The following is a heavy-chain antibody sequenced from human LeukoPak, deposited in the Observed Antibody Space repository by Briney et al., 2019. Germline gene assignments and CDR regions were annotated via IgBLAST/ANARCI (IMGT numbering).Heavy chain of an antibody. Sequence: SGPTLVNPTQTLTLTCTFSGFLLSTSGVGVGWIRQPPGKALERLALIYWDDDKRYSPSLKSRLTITKDTSKNQVVLTMTNMDPVDTATYHCAHHTGIVGATNFDYWGQGTLVTVSS. CDR2: IYWDDDK. D-gene: IGHD1-26*01. CDR1: GFLLSTSGVG. CDR3: AHHTGIVGATNFDY. J-gene: IGHJ4*02. V-gene: IGHV2-5*02.